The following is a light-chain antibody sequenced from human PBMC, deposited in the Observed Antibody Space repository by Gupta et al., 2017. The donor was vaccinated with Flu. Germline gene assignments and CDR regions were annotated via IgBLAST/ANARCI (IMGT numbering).Light chain of an antibody. CDR2: AAS. V-gene: IGKV1-39*01. CDR1: QSIDNY. CDR3: QQSDSIPET. Sequence: PSSLSASVGDRVTITCRASQSIDNYLHWYQQKSGGAPKLLIYAASNLYSGVPSRFSGSGSGTHFTLTISSLQPEDFATYYCQQSDSIPETFGQGTKVEIK. J-gene: IGKJ1*01.